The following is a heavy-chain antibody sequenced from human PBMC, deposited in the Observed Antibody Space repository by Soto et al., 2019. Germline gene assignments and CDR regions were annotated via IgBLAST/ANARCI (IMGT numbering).Heavy chain of an antibody. CDR3: ARVERGITIFGVVIPPFDY. CDR1: GLTFSSYA. D-gene: IGHD3-3*01. Sequence: GGSLRLSCAASGLTFSSYAMSWVRQAPGKGLEWVSAISGSGGSTYYADSVKGRFTISRDNAKNSLYLQMNSLRAEDTAVYYCARVERGITIFGVVIPPFDYWGQGTLVTVSS. V-gene: IGHV3-23*01. J-gene: IGHJ4*02. CDR2: ISGSGGST.